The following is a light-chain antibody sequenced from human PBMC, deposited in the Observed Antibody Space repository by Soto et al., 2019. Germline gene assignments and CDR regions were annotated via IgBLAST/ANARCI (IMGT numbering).Light chain of an antibody. J-gene: IGKJ1*01. Sequence: EIVMTQSPATLSVSPGERATLSCRASQSVSSNLAWYQQKPGQAPRLLIYGTSTRATGVPARFSGSGSGKEFTLTISSRQSEEFAVYYCQQYNNWPRTFGQGTKVEIK. CDR2: GTS. V-gene: IGKV3-15*01. CDR3: QQYNNWPRT. CDR1: QSVSSN.